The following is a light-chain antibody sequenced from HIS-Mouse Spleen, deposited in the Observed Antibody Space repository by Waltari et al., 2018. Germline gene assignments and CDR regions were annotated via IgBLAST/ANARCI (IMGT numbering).Light chain of an antibody. CDR3: QTWGTGILVV. Sequence: QLVLTQSPSASASLGASVKPTCTPSSGHSSYAMRWHQQQPEKGPRYLMKLNSDGSHSKGDGIPDRFSGSSSGAERYLTISSLQSEDEADYYCQTWGTGILVVFGGGTKLTVL. CDR1: SGHSSYA. J-gene: IGLJ2*01. CDR2: LNSDGSH. V-gene: IGLV4-69*01.